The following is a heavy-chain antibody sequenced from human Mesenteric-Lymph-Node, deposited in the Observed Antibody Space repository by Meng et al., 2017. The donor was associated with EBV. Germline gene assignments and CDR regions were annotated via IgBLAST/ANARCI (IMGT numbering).Heavy chain of an antibody. J-gene: IGHJ4*02. V-gene: IGHV3-23*04. CDR1: GFTFSNSA. Sequence: VQLVESGGGVVQPGRSVRLSCAASGFTFSNSAMSWVRQAPGKGLEWVSVISGSAGNTYYADSVKGRFTISRDLSNNTLYLQMNSLRAEDTAIYYCAKLLKYWGQGTLVTVSS. CDR3: AKLLKY. CDR2: ISGSAGNT.